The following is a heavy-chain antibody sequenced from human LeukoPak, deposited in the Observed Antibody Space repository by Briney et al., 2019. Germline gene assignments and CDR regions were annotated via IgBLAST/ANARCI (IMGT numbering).Heavy chain of an antibody. D-gene: IGHD3-10*01. V-gene: IGHV4-59*01. CDR3: ARSGYYGSGSEFDY. J-gene: IGHJ4*02. CDR1: GGSISSYY. Sequence: SETLSLTCTVSGGSISSYYWSWIRQPPGKGLEWIGYIYYSGSTNYNPSLKSRVTISVDTSKNQFSLKLSSVTAADTAVYYCARSGYYGSGSEFDYWGQGTLVTVSS. CDR2: IYYSGST.